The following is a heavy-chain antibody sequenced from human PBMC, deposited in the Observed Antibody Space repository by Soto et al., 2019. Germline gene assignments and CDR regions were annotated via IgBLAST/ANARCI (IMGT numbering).Heavy chain of an antibody. D-gene: IGHD1-26*01. V-gene: IGHV4-38-2*02. CDR3: ARVRGAPVYYFDY. Sequence: PSETLSLTCPVSGYSISIGNYWGWIRQPPGKRLEWIGSIYQSGSTYYNPSLRSRATISVDTSKNQFSLKLSSVTAEDTAVYYFARVRGAPVYYFDYWGQGILVTVSS. J-gene: IGHJ4*02. CDR2: IYQSGST. CDR1: GYSISIGNY.